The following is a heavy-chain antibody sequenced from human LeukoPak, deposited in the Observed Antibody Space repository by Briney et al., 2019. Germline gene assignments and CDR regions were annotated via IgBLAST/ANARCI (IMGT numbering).Heavy chain of an antibody. Sequence: SETLSLTCTVSGGSISSVAYYWGWIRQPPGKGLEWIATIHNTGSTYYNPSLKSRITISIDASRNQISLELNSVTAADTAIYYCAKTHLGVPHDYWGQGTLVTVSS. V-gene: IGHV4-39*01. CDR2: IHNTGST. CDR1: GGSISSVAYY. J-gene: IGHJ4*02. D-gene: IGHD3-3*01. CDR3: AKTHLGVPHDY.